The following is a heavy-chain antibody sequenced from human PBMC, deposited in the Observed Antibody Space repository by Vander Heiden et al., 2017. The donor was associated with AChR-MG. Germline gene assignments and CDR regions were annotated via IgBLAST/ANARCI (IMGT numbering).Heavy chain of an antibody. J-gene: IGHJ4*02. V-gene: IGHV4-34*01. CDR2: INHSGST. D-gene: IGHD6-13*01. CDR3: ARGRGSWGYFDS. Sequence: QVQLQQWGAGLLKPSETLSLTCAVYGGSSSVDYWTWIRQPPGKGLEWIGDINHSGSTNCNPSLKSRVTISVDTSKNQFSLKLSSVTAADTALYFCARGRGSWGYFDSWGQGTLGPVSS. CDR1: GGSSSVDY.